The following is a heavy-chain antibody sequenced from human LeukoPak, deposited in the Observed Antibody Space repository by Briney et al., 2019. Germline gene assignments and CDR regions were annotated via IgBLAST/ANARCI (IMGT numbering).Heavy chain of an antibody. CDR3: ARGMVGVTTDPGAFDI. V-gene: IGHV1-2*04. D-gene: IGHD4-17*01. CDR2: INPNSGGT. CDR1: GYTFTGYY. J-gene: IGHJ3*02. Sequence: ASVKVSCKASGYTFTGYYMHWVRQAPGQGLEWMGWINPNSGGTNYAQKFQGWVTMTRDTSISTAYMELSRLRSDDTAVYYCARGMVGVTTDPGAFDIWGQGTMVTVSS.